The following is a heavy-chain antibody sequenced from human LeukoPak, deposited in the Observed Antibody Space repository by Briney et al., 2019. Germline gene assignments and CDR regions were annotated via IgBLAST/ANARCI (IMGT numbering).Heavy chain of an antibody. CDR1: GFTFSSYG. J-gene: IGHJ1*01. Sequence: GRSLRLSCAASGFTFSSYGMHWVRQAPGKGLEWVAVISYDGSNKYYADSVKGRFTISRDNSKNTLYLQMNSLRAEDTAVYYCAKDRYYYGSGSLHWGQGTLVTVSS. CDR3: AKDRYYYGSGSLH. CDR2: ISYDGSNK. D-gene: IGHD3-10*01. V-gene: IGHV3-30*18.